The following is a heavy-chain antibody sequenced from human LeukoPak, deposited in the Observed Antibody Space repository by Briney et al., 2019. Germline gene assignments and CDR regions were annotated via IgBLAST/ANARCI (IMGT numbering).Heavy chain of an antibody. J-gene: IGHJ4*02. CDR1: GYSISSGYY. Sequence: SETLPLTCSVSGYSISSGYYWGWIRQPPGKGLEWIGSMFHSGSSYYNPSLKSRVTISLDTSKNQFSLKLSSVTAADTAVYYCAREGGSSSSEVYWGQGTLVTVSS. CDR2: MFHSGSS. V-gene: IGHV4-38-2*02. CDR3: AREGGSSSSEVY. D-gene: IGHD2-2*01.